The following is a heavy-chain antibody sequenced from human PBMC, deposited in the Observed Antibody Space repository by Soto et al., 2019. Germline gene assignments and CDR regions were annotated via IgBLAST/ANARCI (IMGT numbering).Heavy chain of an antibody. CDR2: IYYSGNT. D-gene: IGHD3-16*01. V-gene: IGHV4-30-4*01. CDR1: GGSTSSYNY. Sequence: SETLSLTSTVSGGSTSSYNYWSWTRQPPVKGLEWIGHIYYSGNTDYNPSLKSRLAISIDTSKNQFSLKLSSVTAADTAVYFCAREGGESSDGLYYFDSWGRGSLVTVSS. J-gene: IGHJ4*02. CDR3: AREGGESSDGLYYFDS.